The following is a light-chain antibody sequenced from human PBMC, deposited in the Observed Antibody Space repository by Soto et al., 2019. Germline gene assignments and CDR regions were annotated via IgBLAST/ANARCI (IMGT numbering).Light chain of an antibody. CDR1: SSDVGGYNY. CDR3: YSCAGSYTFV. Sequence: QSALTQPRSVSGSPGQSVTISCTGTSSDVGGYNYVSWYQQHPGKAPKLMIYDVNKRPSGVPDRFSGSKSGSTASLTITGLQAEDEADYYCYSCAGSYTFVFGGGTKLTVL. CDR2: DVN. J-gene: IGLJ2*01. V-gene: IGLV2-11*01.